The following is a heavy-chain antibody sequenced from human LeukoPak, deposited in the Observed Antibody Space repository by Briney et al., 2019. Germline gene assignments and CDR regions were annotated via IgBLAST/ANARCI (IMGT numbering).Heavy chain of an antibody. D-gene: IGHD3-9*01. CDR2: ISYDGSNK. J-gene: IGHJ4*02. Sequence: QTGGSLRLSCAASGFTFSSYGMHWVRQAPGKGLEWVAVISYDGSNKYYADSVKGRFTISRDNSKNTLYLQMNSLRAEDTAVYYCARAPGYDILTGYYFPTPVFDYWGQGTLVTVSS. V-gene: IGHV3-30*03. CDR3: ARAPGYDILTGYYFPTPVFDY. CDR1: GFTFSSYG.